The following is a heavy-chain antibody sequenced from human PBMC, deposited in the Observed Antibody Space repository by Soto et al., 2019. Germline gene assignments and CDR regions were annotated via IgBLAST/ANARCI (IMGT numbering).Heavy chain of an antibody. Sequence: EVQLVESGGGLVKPGGSLRLSCAASGFTFSSYSMNWVRQAPGKGLEWVSSISSTSSYIYYADSVRGRFTNSRDNAKNSLYLQLNSLRAEDTAVYYCARDPSYFDFWGQGTLVTVSS. CDR1: GFTFSSYS. J-gene: IGHJ4*02. CDR2: ISSTSSYI. CDR3: ARDPSYFDF. V-gene: IGHV3-21*02.